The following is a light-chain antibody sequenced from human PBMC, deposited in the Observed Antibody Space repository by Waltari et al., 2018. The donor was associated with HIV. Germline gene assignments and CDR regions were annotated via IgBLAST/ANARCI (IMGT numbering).Light chain of an antibody. CDR1: TSNIGNNY. J-gene: IGLJ2*01. Sequence: QSLLTQPPSVSAATGQKIIISCSGSTSNIGNNYVSWYQHLPGTAPKVLSYDNYKRPSGIPDRFSGSKAGTSATLAITGLQTVDEADYYCATWGSSLSAVVFGGGTKVTVL. CDR2: DNY. CDR3: ATWGSSLSAVV. V-gene: IGLV1-51*01.